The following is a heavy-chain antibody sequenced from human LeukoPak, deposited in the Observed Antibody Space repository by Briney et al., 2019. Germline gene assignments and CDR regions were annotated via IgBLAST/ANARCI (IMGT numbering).Heavy chain of an antibody. V-gene: IGHV3-21*01. CDR2: ISSSSSYI. D-gene: IGHD6-19*01. CDR1: GFTFSSYS. Sequence: PGGSLILSCAASGFTFSSYSMNWVRQAPGKGLEWVSSISSSSSYIYYADSVKGRFTISRDNAKNSLYLQMNSLRAEDTAVYYCARDVSTGIAVAPDAFDIWGRETIVTVSS. CDR3: ARDVSTGIAVAPDAFDI. J-gene: IGHJ3*02.